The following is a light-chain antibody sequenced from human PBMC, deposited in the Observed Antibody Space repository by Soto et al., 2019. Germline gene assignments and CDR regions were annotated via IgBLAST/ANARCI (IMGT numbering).Light chain of an antibody. Sequence: QSVLTQPASVYGSSGQSITISCTETSSDVGGYDYASWYQQHPGKAHKLMLYEVSDRPSVVSDRFSGSKSGNTASLTISGLQAEDEADYYCSSYTSTSPFVFGTGTKVTVL. CDR3: SSYTSTSPFV. CDR1: SSDVGGYDY. CDR2: EVS. V-gene: IGLV2-14*03. J-gene: IGLJ1*01.